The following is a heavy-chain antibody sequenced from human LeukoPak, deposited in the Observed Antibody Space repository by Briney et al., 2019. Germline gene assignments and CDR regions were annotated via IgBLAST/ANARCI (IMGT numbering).Heavy chain of an antibody. D-gene: IGHD3-9*01. V-gene: IGHV1-2*02. CDR1: GYTFTGYY. Sequence: ASVKVSCKASGYTFTGYYMHWVRQAPGQGLEWVGWINPNSGGTNYAQKFQGRVTMTRDTSISTAYMELSRLRSDDTAVYYCARWGDILTGYYDDYWGQGTLVTVSS. CDR3: ARWGDILTGYYDDY. CDR2: INPNSGGT. J-gene: IGHJ4*02.